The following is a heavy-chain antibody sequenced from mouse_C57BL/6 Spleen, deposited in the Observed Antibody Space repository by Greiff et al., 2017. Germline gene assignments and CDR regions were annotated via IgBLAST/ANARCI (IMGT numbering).Heavy chain of an antibody. CDR1: GFSLTSYG. D-gene: IGHD4-1*02. Sequence: VQVVESGPGLVAPSQSLSITCTVSGFSLTSYGVDWVRQPPGKGLEWLGVIWGGGSTNYNSALMSRLSISKDNSKSQVFLKMNSLQTDDTAMYYGAKRNWDDYYARDYWGQGTSVTVSS. V-gene: IGHV2-9*01. CDR3: AKRNWDDYYARDY. J-gene: IGHJ4*01. CDR2: IWGGGST.